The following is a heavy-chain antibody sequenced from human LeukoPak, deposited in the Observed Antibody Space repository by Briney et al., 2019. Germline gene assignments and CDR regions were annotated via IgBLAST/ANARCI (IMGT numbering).Heavy chain of an antibody. Sequence: GASVKVSCKASGYTFTKNFLHWVRQAPGQGLEWMGWINPNDGGALYAQKFRGRVTMTTDTSITTAYMEMSTLTSDDTAVYYCARDDYGDLQYFENWGQGTLATVSS. CDR2: INPNDGGA. CDR3: ARDDYGDLQYFEN. V-gene: IGHV1-2*02. J-gene: IGHJ4*02. CDR1: GYTFTKNF. D-gene: IGHD4-17*01.